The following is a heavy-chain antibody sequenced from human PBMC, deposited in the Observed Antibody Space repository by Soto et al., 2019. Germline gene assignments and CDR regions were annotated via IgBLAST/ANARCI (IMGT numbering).Heavy chain of an antibody. Sequence: QLQLQESGPGLVKPSETLSLTCTVSGGSISSSSYYWGWIRQPPGKGLEWIGSIYYSGSTYYNPSLKSRVTISVDTSKNQFSLKLSSVTAADTAVYYCARHLREDGDVAVAAYYYYGMDVWGQGTTVTVSS. CDR1: GGSISSSSYY. CDR2: IYYSGST. CDR3: ARHLREDGDVAVAAYYYYGMDV. J-gene: IGHJ6*02. V-gene: IGHV4-39*01. D-gene: IGHD6-19*01.